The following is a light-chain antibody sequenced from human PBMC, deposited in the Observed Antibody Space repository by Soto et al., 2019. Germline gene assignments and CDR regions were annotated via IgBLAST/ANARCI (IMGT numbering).Light chain of an antibody. Sequence: EIMMTXXPXXXXVSPGERATLSCRASQSVSSNLAWYQQKPGQAPRLLIYGASTRATGLPARFSGGGSGTEFTLTISSLQSEDFAIYYCQQYNDRPTFGQGTKLEIK. V-gene: IGKV3-15*01. J-gene: IGKJ2*01. CDR3: QQYNDRPT. CDR1: QSVSSN. CDR2: GAS.